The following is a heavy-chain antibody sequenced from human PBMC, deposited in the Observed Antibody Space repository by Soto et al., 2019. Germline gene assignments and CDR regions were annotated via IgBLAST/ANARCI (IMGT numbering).Heavy chain of an antibody. Sequence: EVQLVESGGGLVQPGGSLRLSCEASGFTFSTFWMHWVRQAPGKGLVWVSRINSDGSSTNYADSVKGRVTISRDNAKNPLYLQLNSLRPEDTAVYYCARDVEYWGQGTLVTVSS. V-gene: IGHV3-74*01. CDR1: GFTFSTFW. J-gene: IGHJ4*02. CDR2: INSDGSST. CDR3: ARDVEY.